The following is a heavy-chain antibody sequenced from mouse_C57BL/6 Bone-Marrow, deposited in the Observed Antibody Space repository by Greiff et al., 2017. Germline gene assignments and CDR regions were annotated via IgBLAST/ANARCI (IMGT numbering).Heavy chain of an antibody. J-gene: IGHJ2*01. CDR3: ARNGYWAYYFDY. D-gene: IGHD2-3*01. CDR1: GYSFTGYY. V-gene: IGHV1-42*01. CDR2: INPSTGGT. Sequence: EVQLQQSGPELVKPGASVKISCKASGYSFTGYYMNWVKQSPEKSLEWIGEINPSTGGTTYNQKFKAKATLTVDKSSSTAYMQLKSLTSEDSAVYYCARNGYWAYYFDYWGQGTTLTVSS.